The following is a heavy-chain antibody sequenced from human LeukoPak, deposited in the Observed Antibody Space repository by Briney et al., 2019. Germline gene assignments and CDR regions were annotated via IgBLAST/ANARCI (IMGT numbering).Heavy chain of an antibody. CDR1: GYTFTSYG. CDR2: ISAYNGNT. V-gene: IGHV1-18*01. D-gene: IGHD3-22*01. Sequence: GASVKVSCKASGYTFTSYGISWVRQAPGQGLEWMGGISAYNGNTNYAQKLQGRVTMTTDTSTSTAYMELRSLRSDDPAVYYCARFYDSSGYYWSDYWGQGTLVTVSS. J-gene: IGHJ4*02. CDR3: ARFYDSSGYYWSDY.